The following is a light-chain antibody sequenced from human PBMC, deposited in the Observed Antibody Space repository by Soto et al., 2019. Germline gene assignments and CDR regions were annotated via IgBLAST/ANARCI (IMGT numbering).Light chain of an antibody. CDR1: SSDFGSYNL. CDR2: EGS. Sequence: QSALTQPASVSGSPGQSITISCTGTSSDFGSYNLVSWYQQHPGKAPKLMIYEGSKRPSGVSNRFSGSKSGNTASLTISGLQAEDEADYCCCSYAGSSTFYVFGTGTKVTVL. V-gene: IGLV2-23*01. CDR3: CSYAGSSTFYV. J-gene: IGLJ1*01.